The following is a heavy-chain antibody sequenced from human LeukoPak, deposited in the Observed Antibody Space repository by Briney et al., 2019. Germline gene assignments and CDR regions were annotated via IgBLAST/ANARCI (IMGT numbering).Heavy chain of an antibody. J-gene: IGHJ4*02. Sequence: SETLSLTYTVSGGSVRSGGYYWSWIRQPPGEGLEWIGFIFNSGSTNYNPSLKSRVTISGDTSKNQFSLRLSSVTAADTAVYYCARGSNYFDYWGQGTLATVSS. CDR3: ARGSNYFDY. V-gene: IGHV4-61*08. CDR2: IFNSGST. D-gene: IGHD6-6*01. CDR1: GGSVRSGGYY.